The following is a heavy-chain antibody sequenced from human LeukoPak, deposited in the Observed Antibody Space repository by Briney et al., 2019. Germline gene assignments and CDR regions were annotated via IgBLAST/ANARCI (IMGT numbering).Heavy chain of an antibody. Sequence: PSETLSLTCAVYGGSFSGYYWSWIRQPPGEGLEWIGEINHSGSTNYNPSLKSRVTIPVDTSKNQFSLKLSSVTAADTAVYYCARSPRRLGYCSGGSCYYYYGMDVWGQGTTVTVSS. D-gene: IGHD2-15*01. CDR3: ARSPRRLGYCSGGSCYYYYGMDV. CDR2: INHSGST. CDR1: GGSFSGYY. J-gene: IGHJ6*02. V-gene: IGHV4-34*01.